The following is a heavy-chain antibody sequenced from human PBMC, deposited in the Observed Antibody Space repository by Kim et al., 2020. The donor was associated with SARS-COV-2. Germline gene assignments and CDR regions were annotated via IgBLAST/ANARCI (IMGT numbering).Heavy chain of an antibody. D-gene: IGHD3-16*01. J-gene: IGHJ4*02. V-gene: IGHV3-7*03. CDR3: TRAGGWY. Sequence: DGNEKYYVDSVEGRFTISRDNAKNALYLQRNRLRVEDTAVYYCTRAGGWYWGQGSLVTVSS. CDR2: DGNEK.